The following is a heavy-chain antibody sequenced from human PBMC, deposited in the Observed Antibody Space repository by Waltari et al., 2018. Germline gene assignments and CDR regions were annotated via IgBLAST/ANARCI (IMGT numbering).Heavy chain of an antibody. CDR2: ISSSSSYI. D-gene: IGHD3-22*01. J-gene: IGHJ4*02. CDR1: GFTFSSYS. V-gene: IGHV3-21*01. CDR3: ARMEVVVIPLLDYFDY. Sequence: EVQLVESGGGLVKPGGSLSLSCAASGFTFSSYSMNWVRQAPGKGLEWVSSISSSSSYIYYADSVKGRFTISRDNAKNSLYLQMNSLRAEDTAVYYCARMEVVVIPLLDYFDYWGQGTLVTVSS.